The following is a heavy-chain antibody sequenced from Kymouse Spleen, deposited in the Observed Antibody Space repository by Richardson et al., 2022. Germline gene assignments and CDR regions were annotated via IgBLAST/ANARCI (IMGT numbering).Heavy chain of an antibody. CDR3: ASGGTVTTDYYYGMDV. D-gene: IGHD4-11,IGHD4-11*01. V-gene: IGHV3-66*03. CDR1: GFTVSSNY. CDR2: IYSCGST. Sequence: EVQLVESGGGLIQPGGSLRLSCAASGFTVSSNYMSWVRQAPGKGLEWVSVIYSCGSTYYADSVKGRFTISRDNSKNTLYLQMNSLRAEDTAVYYCASGGTVTTDYYYGMDVWGQGTTVTVSS. J-gene: IGHJ6*02.